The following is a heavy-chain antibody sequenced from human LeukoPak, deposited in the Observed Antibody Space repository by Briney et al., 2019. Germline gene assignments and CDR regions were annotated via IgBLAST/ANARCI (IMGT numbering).Heavy chain of an antibody. D-gene: IGHD3-10*01. J-gene: IGHJ4*02. CDR2: IKSDGSST. Sequence: RTGGSLRLSCAASGFTFSSYWMHWVRQVPGKGLVRVSRIKSDGSSTSYADSVKGRFTMSRDNAKNTLYLQMNSLRAEDTAVYYCVRESRTGYYGDFWGQGTLVTVSS. CDR3: VRESRTGYYGDF. V-gene: IGHV3-74*01. CDR1: GFTFSSYW.